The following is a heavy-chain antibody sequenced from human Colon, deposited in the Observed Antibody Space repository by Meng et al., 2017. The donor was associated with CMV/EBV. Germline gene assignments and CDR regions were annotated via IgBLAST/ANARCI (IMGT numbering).Heavy chain of an antibody. CDR3: ATTIVVLPAATTDY. Sequence: GGSLRLSCAASGFTFSSYSMNWVRQAPGKGLEWVSYISSSSSTIYYADSVKGRFTISRDNAKNSLYLQMNSLRAEDSGVYYCATTIVVLPAATTDYWGQGTLVTVSS. CDR1: GFTFSSYS. V-gene: IGHV3-48*04. CDR2: ISSSSSTI. J-gene: IGHJ4*02. D-gene: IGHD2-15*01.